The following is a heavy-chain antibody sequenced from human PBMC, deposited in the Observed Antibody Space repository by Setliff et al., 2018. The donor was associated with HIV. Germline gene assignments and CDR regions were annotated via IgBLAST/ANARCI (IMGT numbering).Heavy chain of an antibody. CDR1: GGSISSYY. D-gene: IGHD6-19*01. CDR3: ARGYPGIAVAGLSYYYYYYMDV. CDR2: IYYSGSS. J-gene: IGHJ6*03. Sequence: PSETLSLTCTVSGGSISSYYWSRIRQPPGKGLEWIGYIYYSGSSNHNPSLKSRVTISVDTSKNQFSLKLSSVTAADTAVYYCARGYPGIAVAGLSYYYYYYMDVWGKGTTVTVSS. V-gene: IGHV4-59*01.